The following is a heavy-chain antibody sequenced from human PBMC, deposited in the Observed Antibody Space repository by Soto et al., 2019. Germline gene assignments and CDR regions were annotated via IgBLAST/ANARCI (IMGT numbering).Heavy chain of an antibody. CDR1: GLTFSSYS. D-gene: IGHD2-21*02. Sequence: GGSLRLSCAASGLTFSSYSMNWVRQAPGKGLEWVSSISSSSSYIYYADSVKGRFTISRDNAKNSLYLQMNSLRAEDTAVYYCARDLLLSYYYYGMDVWGQGTTVTVSS. V-gene: IGHV3-21*01. CDR2: ISSSSSYI. J-gene: IGHJ6*02. CDR3: ARDLLLSYYYYGMDV.